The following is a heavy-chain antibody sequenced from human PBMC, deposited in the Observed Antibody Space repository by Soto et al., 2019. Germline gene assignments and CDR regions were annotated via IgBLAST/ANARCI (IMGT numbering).Heavy chain of an antibody. V-gene: IGHV4-4*07. CDR3: VRDGSKTLRDWFDP. D-gene: IGHD4-17*01. CDR1: GGYISKFY. J-gene: IGHJ5*02. CDR2: VYATGTT. Sequence: QVHLQEAGPGLVKTSETLSLSCSVSGGYISKFYWSWIRKTAGKGLEWMGRVYATGTTDYNPSLRSCVAMSVDISRTASSLGLTTVTPADTGMYYCVRDGSKTLRDWFDPWSQGKLFTVSS.